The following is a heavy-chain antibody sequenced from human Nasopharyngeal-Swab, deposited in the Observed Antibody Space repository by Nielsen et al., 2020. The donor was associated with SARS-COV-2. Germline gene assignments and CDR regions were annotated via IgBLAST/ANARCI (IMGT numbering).Heavy chain of an antibody. CDR2: ISHNSGT. J-gene: IGHJ5*02. V-gene: IGHV4-59*11. Sequence: SDTLSLTCTVSGVSITSQYWSWIRQPPGQGLEWIGYISHNSGTSYNPSLKSRVTMFMDTSKNQFSLRLTSVTAADTAVYYCAKEGATGWFDPCGQGTLVTVSS. CDR1: GVSITSQY. CDR3: AKEGATGWFDP.